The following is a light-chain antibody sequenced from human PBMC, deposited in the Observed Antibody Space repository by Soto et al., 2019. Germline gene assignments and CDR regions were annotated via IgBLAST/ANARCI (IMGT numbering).Light chain of an antibody. V-gene: IGLV1-47*01. Sequence: QSVLTQPPSASGTPGQRVTISCSGRSSNIGSNYVYWYQQLPGTAPKLLIYRNNQRPSGVPDRFSGSKSGTSASLAISGFRSEDEADYYCAAWDDSLSGHVVFGGGTKLTVL. CDR1: SSNIGSNY. CDR2: RNN. CDR3: AAWDDSLSGHVV. J-gene: IGLJ2*01.